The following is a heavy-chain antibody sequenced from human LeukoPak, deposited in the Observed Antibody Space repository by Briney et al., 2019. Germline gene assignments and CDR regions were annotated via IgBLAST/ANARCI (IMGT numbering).Heavy chain of an antibody. CDR2: ISSSSSYI. Sequence: GGSLRLACADSGFTFSSYSMNWVGQAPGKGLEGVSSISSSSSYIFYADSVKGRFTISRDNAKNSLYLQMNSLRAEDTALYYCATQRGSYLYYFDYCGQGTLVTVSS. D-gene: IGHD1-26*01. CDR3: ATQRGSYLYYFDY. V-gene: IGHV3-21*04. CDR1: GFTFSSYS. J-gene: IGHJ4*02.